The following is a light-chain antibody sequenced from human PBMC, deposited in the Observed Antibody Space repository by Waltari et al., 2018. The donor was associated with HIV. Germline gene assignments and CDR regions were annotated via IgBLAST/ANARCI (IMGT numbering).Light chain of an antibody. V-gene: IGLV2-11*01. CDR2: DVT. CDR3: GSYAGSYTYV. Sequence: QSALTQPRSVSGSPGQSVTISCTGTSSDVGGYNYVSWYQQHPGKAPNLMMYDVTKRPAGGPSRFSGYKAGNTASLAISGLQAEEEADYYCGSYAGSYTYVFGTGTKVTVL. CDR1: SSDVGGYNY. J-gene: IGLJ1*01.